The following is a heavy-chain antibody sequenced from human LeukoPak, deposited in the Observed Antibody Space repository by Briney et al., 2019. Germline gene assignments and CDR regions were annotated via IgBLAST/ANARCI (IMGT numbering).Heavy chain of an antibody. CDR1: GGSFSGYY. CDR2: INHSGST. V-gene: IGHV4-34*01. J-gene: IGHJ4*02. Sequence: PSETLSLTCAVYGGSFSGYYWSWIRQPPGKGLEWIGEINHSGSTNYNPSLKSRATISVDTSKNQFSLKLSSVTAADTAVYYCAREPGIAVAGTGYYFDYWGQGTLVTVSS. D-gene: IGHD6-19*01. CDR3: AREPGIAVAGTGYYFDY.